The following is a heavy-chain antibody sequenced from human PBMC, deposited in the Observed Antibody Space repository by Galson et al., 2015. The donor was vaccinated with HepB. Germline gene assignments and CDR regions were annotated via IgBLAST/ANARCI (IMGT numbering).Heavy chain of an antibody. CDR1: GFTFNSYA. CDR2: ISGSGGTK. V-gene: IGHV3-23*01. CDR3: AKALYSGSYRGTFDY. Sequence: SLRLSCAASGFTFNSYAMSWVRQAPGKGLEWVSAISGSGGTKFYADSVKGRFTISRDNSKNTVYLQMNSLRAEDTAVYYCAKALYSGSYRGTFDYWGQGTLVTVSS. J-gene: IGHJ4*02. D-gene: IGHD1-26*01.